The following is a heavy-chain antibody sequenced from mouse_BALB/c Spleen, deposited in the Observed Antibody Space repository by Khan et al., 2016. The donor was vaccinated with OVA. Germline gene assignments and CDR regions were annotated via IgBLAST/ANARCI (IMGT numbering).Heavy chain of an antibody. CDR1: GFSLTSYG. CDR3: ARIFIGTTDYAMDY. V-gene: IGHV2-2*02. CDR2: IWSGGST. Sequence: QVQLKESGPGLVQPSQSLSITCTVSGFSLTSYGVHWVRQSPGKGLEWLGVIWSGGSTDDNAAFISRLSISKDNSKSQVFFHINSLQANYTAIYYCARIFIGTTDYAMDYWGQGTSVTVSS. J-gene: IGHJ4*01. D-gene: IGHD2-14*01.